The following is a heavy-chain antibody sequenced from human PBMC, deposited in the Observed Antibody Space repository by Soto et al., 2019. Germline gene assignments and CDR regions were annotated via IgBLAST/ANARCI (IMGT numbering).Heavy chain of an antibody. Sequence: LETMCLTCTVSGGSIIRSSCSRVCISKPPGKGLEWIGSIYYSGSTYYNPSLKSRVTISVDTSKNQFSLKLTSVTAADTAVYYCARHCPAIVAALTWGYYFDYWGQGTLVTVSS. CDR1: GGSIIRSSCS. CDR2: IYYSGST. V-gene: IGHV4-39*01. J-gene: IGHJ4*02. CDR3: ARHCPAIVAALTWGYYFDY. D-gene: IGHD5-12*01.